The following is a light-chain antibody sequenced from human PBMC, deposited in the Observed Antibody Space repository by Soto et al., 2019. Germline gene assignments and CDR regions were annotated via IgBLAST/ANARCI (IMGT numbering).Light chain of an antibody. CDR2: GAS. J-gene: IGKJ1*01. CDR1: QSVTSSL. V-gene: IGKV3-20*01. CDR3: QQYGRSWT. Sequence: EIVLTQSPGTLSLFPGERATLSCRASQSVTSSLLAWYQHTPGQAPRLLIDGASIRATGIPDRFSGSGSGTDFTLTISRLEPEDFAVYYCQQYGRSWTFGQGTKVEIK.